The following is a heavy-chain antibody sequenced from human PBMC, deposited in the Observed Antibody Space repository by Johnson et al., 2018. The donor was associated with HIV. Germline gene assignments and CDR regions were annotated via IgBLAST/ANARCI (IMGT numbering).Heavy chain of an antibody. CDR2: IKQDGSEK. V-gene: IGHV3-7*01. CDR3: ARDRGAARAFDAFDI. Sequence: MQLVESGGGVVQPGRSLRLSCAASGFTFSSYPLHWVRQAPGKGLEWVANIKQDGSEKYYVDSVKGRFTISRDNAKNSLYLQMNSLRAEDTALYYCARDRGAARAFDAFDIWGQGTMVTVSS. J-gene: IGHJ3*02. D-gene: IGHD6-6*01. CDR1: GFTFSSYP.